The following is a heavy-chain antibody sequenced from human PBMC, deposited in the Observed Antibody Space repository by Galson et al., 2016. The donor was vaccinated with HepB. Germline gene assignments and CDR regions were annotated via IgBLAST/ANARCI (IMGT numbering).Heavy chain of an antibody. D-gene: IGHD1-1*01. CDR2: IYPGDSDT. Sequence: QSGAEVKKPGQSLKISCKASGSSFTSYWIGWVRQMPGKGLEWMGIIYPGDSDTRYRPSFQGQVTISADKSITTAYLQWSSLKASATAMYYCARQGGKYRVDYWGQGTLVTVSS. CDR1: GSSFTSYW. J-gene: IGHJ4*02. V-gene: IGHV5-51*01. CDR3: ARQGGKYRVDY.